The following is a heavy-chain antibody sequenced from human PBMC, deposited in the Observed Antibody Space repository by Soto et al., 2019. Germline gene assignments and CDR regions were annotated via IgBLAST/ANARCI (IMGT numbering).Heavy chain of an antibody. CDR1: GFSLSTYW. CDR2: INSDGSDT. CDR3: ARDPPNTIPNDC. V-gene: IGHV3-74*01. Sequence: EVQLVESGGGLVQPGGSLRLSCAASGFSLSTYWMVWVRQVPGKGLVFVSRINSDGSDTTYADSVKGRFTITRDNAKNTVYLHENSLTAADAATYYCARDPPNTIPNDCWGHRTLVTV. D-gene: IGHD3-9*01. J-gene: IGHJ4*01.